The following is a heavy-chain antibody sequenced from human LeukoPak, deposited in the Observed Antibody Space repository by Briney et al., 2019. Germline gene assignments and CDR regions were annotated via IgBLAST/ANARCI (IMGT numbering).Heavy chain of an antibody. CDR2: ISSSSSYI. CDR1: GFTFSSYS. D-gene: IGHD2-21*02. CDR3: ARVGRGDSSPFDY. Sequence: TGGSLRLSCAASGFTFSSYSMNWVRQAPGKGLEWVSSISSSSSYIYYADSVKGRFTISRDNAKNSLYLQMNRLRAKDTDVDYCARVGRGDSSPFDYWGQGTLVTVSS. J-gene: IGHJ4*02. V-gene: IGHV3-21*01.